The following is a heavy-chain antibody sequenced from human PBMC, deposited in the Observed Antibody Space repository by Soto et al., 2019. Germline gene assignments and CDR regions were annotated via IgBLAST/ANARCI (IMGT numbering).Heavy chain of an antibody. Sequence: EVQLVQSGGGLVQPGGSLKLSCAASGFTFSGSTVHWVRQASGEGLQWVGRIRSKANDYATTYIASVKGRFTISRDDSRNTAYLQMCELKTEDTAVYYCTGGYCTGGTCYSGSFQHWGQGALVTVFS. CDR2: IRSKANDYAT. D-gene: IGHD2-15*01. J-gene: IGHJ1*01. CDR3: TGGYCTGGTCYSGSFQH. CDR1: GFTFSGST. V-gene: IGHV3-73*02.